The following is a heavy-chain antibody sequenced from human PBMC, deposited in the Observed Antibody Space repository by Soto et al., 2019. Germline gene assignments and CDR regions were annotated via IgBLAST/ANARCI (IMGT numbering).Heavy chain of an antibody. CDR1: GFIVSSNY. CDR2: IYSGGST. J-gene: IGHJ5*02. V-gene: IGHV3-53*02. D-gene: IGHD6-19*01. Sequence: VQLVETGGGLIQPGGSLRLSCAASGFIVSSNYMSWVRQAPGKGLEWVSVIYSGGSTYYADSVKGRFTISRDNSKNTLYLQMNSLRAEDTAVYYCARQYSSGWYRFGWFDPWGQGTLVTVSS. CDR3: ARQYSSGWYRFGWFDP.